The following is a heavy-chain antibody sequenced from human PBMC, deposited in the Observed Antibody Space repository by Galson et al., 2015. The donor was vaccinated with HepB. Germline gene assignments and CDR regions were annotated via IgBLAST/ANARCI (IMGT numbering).Heavy chain of an antibody. V-gene: IGHV1-46*01. CDR1: GYTFTSYY. CDR2: INPSGGST. CDR3: AREASGSFLSGRRAPGNDY. D-gene: IGHD1-26*01. J-gene: IGHJ4*02. Sequence: SVKVSCKASGYTFTSYYMHWVRQAPGQGLEWMGIINPSGGSTSYAQKFQGRVTMTRDTSTSTVYMELSSLRSEDTAVYYCAREASGSFLSGRRAPGNDYWGQGTLVTVSS.